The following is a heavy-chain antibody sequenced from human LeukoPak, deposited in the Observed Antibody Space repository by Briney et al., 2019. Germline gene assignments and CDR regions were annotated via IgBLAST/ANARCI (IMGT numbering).Heavy chain of an antibody. CDR2: IWYDGSNK. V-gene: IGHV3-33*01. J-gene: IGHJ4*02. Sequence: PGGSLRLSCAASGFTFSSYGMHWVRQAPGKGLEWVAVIWYDGSNKYYADSVKGRFTISRDNSKNTLYLQMNSLRAEDTAVYYCARDPSNSSGRHEIFDYWGQGTLVTVSS. CDR1: GFTFSSYG. D-gene: IGHD6-19*01. CDR3: ARDPSNSSGRHEIFDY.